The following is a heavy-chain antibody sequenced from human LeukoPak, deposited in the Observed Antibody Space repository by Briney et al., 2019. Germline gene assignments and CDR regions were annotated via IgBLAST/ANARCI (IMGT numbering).Heavy chain of an antibody. Sequence: GGSLRLSCAASGFTFSSYEMNWVRQAPGKGLEWVSYISSSGSTIYYADSVKGRFTISRDNAKNSLYLQMNSLRAEDTAVYYCARAANWKGYFDYWGQGTLVTVSS. V-gene: IGHV3-48*03. CDR2: ISSSGSTI. CDR1: GFTFSSYE. J-gene: IGHJ4*02. D-gene: IGHD1-20*01. CDR3: ARAANWKGYFDY.